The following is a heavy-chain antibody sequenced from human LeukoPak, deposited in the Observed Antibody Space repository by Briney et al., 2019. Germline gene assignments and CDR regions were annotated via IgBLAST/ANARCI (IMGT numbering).Heavy chain of an antibody. CDR1: GYTFTAYY. CDR2: VNPFSGGT. D-gene: IGHD6-13*01. CDR3: ARVKDSSSWHYFDF. V-gene: IGHV1-2*06. J-gene: IGHJ4*02. Sequence: GASVKVSCKASGYTFTAYYIHWLRQAPGQGLEWMGRVNPFSGGTIPAQKFQDRVTMTKDTSINTAYMELSSLRSDDTAVYYCARVKDSSSWHYFDFWGQGTLVTVSS.